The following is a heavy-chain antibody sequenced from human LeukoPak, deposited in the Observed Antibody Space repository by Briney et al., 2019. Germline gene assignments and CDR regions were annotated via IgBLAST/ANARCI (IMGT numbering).Heavy chain of an antibody. CDR3: ASSPRDYYDSSGYYNPLYY. CDR2: IYTSGST. V-gene: IGHV4-61*02. Sequence: SQTLSLTCTVSGGSISSGSYYWSWIRQPAGKGLEWIGRIYTSGSTNYNPPLKSRVTISVDTSKNQFSLKLSSVTAADTAVYYCASSPRDYYDSSGYYNPLYYWGQGTLVTVSS. D-gene: IGHD3-22*01. J-gene: IGHJ4*02. CDR1: GGSISSGSYY.